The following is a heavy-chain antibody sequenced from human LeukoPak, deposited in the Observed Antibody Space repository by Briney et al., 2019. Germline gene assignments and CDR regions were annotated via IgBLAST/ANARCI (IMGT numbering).Heavy chain of an antibody. D-gene: IGHD6-13*01. CDR1: GFIFSDYY. V-gene: IGHV3-11*01. Sequence: GRSLRLSCVASGFIFSDYYMTWVRQAPGKGLEWVSYISYTRSTIYYADSVKGRFTISRENAQNSLSLQMNSLTVEDAAVYYCARGRVAAAGTKWYFDLWGRGSLVTVSS. CDR3: ARGRVAAAGTKWYFDL. J-gene: IGHJ2*01. CDR2: ISYTRSTI.